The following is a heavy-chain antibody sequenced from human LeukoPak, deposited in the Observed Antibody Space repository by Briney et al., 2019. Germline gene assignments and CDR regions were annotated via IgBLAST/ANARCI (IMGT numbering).Heavy chain of an antibody. CDR3: AREGPIVGATHLVDY. CDR2: INPNSGGT. CDR1: GYTFTDYY. V-gene: IGHV1-2*02. Sequence: GASVKVSCKASGYTFTDYYMLWVRQAPGQGLEWMGWINPNSGGTNYAQKFQGRVTMTRDTSISTAYMELSRLRSDDTAVYYCAREGPIVGATHLVDYWAQGTLVTVSP. J-gene: IGHJ4*02. D-gene: IGHD1-26*01.